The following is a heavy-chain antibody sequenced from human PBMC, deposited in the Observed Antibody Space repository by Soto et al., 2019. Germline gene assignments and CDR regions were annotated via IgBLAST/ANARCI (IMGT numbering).Heavy chain of an antibody. J-gene: IGHJ3*02. V-gene: IGHV1-18*01. Sequence: ASVKVSCKASGGTFSSYAISWVRQAPGQGLEWMGGISAYNGNTNYAQKLQGRVTMTTDTSTSTAYMELRSLRSDDTAVYYCARAAQYCSGGSCYLGAFDIWGQGTMVTVSS. CDR2: ISAYNGNT. D-gene: IGHD2-15*01. CDR1: GGTFSSYA. CDR3: ARAAQYCSGGSCYLGAFDI.